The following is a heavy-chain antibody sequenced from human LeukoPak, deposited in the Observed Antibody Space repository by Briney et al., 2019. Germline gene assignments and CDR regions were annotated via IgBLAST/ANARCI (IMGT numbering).Heavy chain of an antibody. CDR3: ARHQSGLVGAIDY. V-gene: IGHV4-59*08. CDR1: GGSISSYY. Sequence: NPSETLSLTCTVSGGSISSYYWSWIRQPPGKGLEWIGYIYCSGSTNYNPSLKSRVTISVDTSKNQFSLKLSSVTAADTAVYYCARHQSGLVGAIDYWGQGTLVTVSS. D-gene: IGHD1-26*01. J-gene: IGHJ4*02. CDR2: IYCSGST.